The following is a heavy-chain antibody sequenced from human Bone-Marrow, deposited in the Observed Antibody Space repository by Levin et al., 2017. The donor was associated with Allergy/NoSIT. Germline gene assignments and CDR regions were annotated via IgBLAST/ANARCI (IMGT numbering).Heavy chain of an antibody. Sequence: SETLSLTCTVSGDSIISATYYWGWVRQPPGKGLEWIGSVYFSGSTYLSPFLKSRVTMSVDTSRSHFSLNLSSVTAADTAGYYCARVPALRFLDWFLDYWGRGVLVTVSS. J-gene: IGHJ4*02. D-gene: IGHD3-9*01. CDR2: VYFSGST. CDR1: GDSIISATYY. V-gene: IGHV4-39*02. CDR3: ARVPALRFLDWFLDY.